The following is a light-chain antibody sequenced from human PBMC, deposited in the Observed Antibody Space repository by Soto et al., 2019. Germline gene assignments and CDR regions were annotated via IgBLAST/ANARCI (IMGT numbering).Light chain of an antibody. CDR2: DVN. CDR1: SSDVGGHFS. CDR3: SSYTDSSTVA. J-gene: IGLJ2*01. Sequence: QSALTQPASVSGSPGQSITISCTGTSSDVGGHFSISWYQQHPGKAPKFIIYDVNNRPSGVSNRFSGSKSGNTASLTISGLQPEDEAEYYCSSYTDSSTVAFGGGTKVTVL. V-gene: IGLV2-14*03.